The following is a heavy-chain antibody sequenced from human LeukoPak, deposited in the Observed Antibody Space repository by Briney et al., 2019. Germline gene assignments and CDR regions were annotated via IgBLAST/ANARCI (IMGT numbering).Heavy chain of an antibody. V-gene: IGHV1-8*03. D-gene: IGHD3-22*01. CDR3: AGEDYYDSGSNDY. J-gene: IGHJ4*02. CDR1: GYTFTSYD. Sequence: ASVKVSCKASGYTFTSYDINWVRQATGQGLEWMGWMNPNSGITGYAQKFQGRVTISRNTSISTAYMELSSLRSEDTAVYYCAGEDYYDSGSNDYWGQGTLVTVSS. CDR2: MNPNSGIT.